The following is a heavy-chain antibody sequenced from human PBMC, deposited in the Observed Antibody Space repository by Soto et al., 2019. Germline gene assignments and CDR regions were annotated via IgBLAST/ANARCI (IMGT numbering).Heavy chain of an antibody. CDR1: GFTFSSYS. CDR2: ISSSSSYI. V-gene: IGHV3-21*01. D-gene: IGHD2-21*02. Sequence: GGSLRLSCAASGFTFSSYSMNWVRQAPGKGLEWVSSISSSSSYIYYADSVKGRFTISRDNAKNSLYLQMNSLRAEDTAVYYCARDRGAGVVVTAIQDYWGQGTLVTVSS. J-gene: IGHJ4*02. CDR3: ARDRGAGVVVTAIQDY.